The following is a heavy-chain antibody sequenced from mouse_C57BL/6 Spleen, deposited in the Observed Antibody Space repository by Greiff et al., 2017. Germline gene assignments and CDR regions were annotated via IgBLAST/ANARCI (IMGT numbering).Heavy chain of an antibody. CDR1: GYTFTDYY. D-gene: IGHD1-1*01. Sequence: EVQLQQSGPELVKPGASVKISCKASGYTFTDYYMNWVKQSHGKSLEWIGDINPNNGGTSYNQKFKGKATLTVDKSSSTAYMELRSLTSEDSAVXYCARFSSRYYFDDWGQGTTLTVSS. CDR2: INPNNGGT. J-gene: IGHJ2*01. V-gene: IGHV1-26*01. CDR3: ARFSSRYYFDD.